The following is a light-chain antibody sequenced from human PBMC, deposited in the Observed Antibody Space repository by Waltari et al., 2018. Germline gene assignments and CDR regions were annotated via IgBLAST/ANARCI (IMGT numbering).Light chain of an antibody. J-gene: IGLJ3*02. CDR1: SPRTSY. Sequence: SSELSQDPCVSVSLGRTFAIPFQGDSPRTSYAPWEQLNPGQAPVLVIYGKVKRPSGIPKRFSGERLGTTSSLTITGAQAENEADYYCSSRNGRADQVVFAGGTKVTVL. CDR2: GKV. CDR3: SSRNGRADQVV. V-gene: IGLV3-19*01.